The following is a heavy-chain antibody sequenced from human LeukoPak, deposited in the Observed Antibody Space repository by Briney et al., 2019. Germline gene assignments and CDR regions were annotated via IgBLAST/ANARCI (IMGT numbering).Heavy chain of an antibody. J-gene: IGHJ4*02. D-gene: IGHD3-22*01. V-gene: IGHV3-23*01. CDR1: GFTFSGYA. CDR2: ISGDGGST. Sequence: GGSLRLSCAASGFTFSGYAMSWVRQAPGKGLGWVSAISGDGGSTYYADSVKGRFTISRDNSKNTLYLQMNSLRAEDTAVYYCAKDSYYDSSGDYFDYWGQGTLVTVSS. CDR3: AKDSYYDSSGDYFDY.